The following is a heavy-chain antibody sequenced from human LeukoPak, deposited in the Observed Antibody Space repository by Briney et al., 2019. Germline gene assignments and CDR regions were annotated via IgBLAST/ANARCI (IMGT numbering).Heavy chain of an antibody. V-gene: IGHV3-30*02. D-gene: IGHD3-3*01. J-gene: IGHJ4*02. Sequence: GGSLRLSCAASGFTFSSYGMHWVRQAPGKGLEWVAFIRNDGSNKYYADSVKGRFTISRDNSKNMVYLQMNSLSAEDTAVYYCARAYDFWSGYYSPKYYFDYWGQGTLVTVSS. CDR2: IRNDGSNK. CDR3: ARAYDFWSGYYSPKYYFDY. CDR1: GFTFSSYG.